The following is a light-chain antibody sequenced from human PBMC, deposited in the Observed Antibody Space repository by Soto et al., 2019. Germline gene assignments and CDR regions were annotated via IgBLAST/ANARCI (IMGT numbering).Light chain of an antibody. CDR1: SSSIGSYS. V-gene: IGLV1-47*01. Sequence: QSVLTQPPSASGAPGQRVTISCSGSSSSIGSYSVYWYQQLPGTAPKLLIYEDNQRPSGVPDRFSGSKSDTSASLAISGLRSGDEADYYCASWDDSLSVIFGGGTSSPS. J-gene: IGLJ2*01. CDR3: ASWDDSLSVI. CDR2: EDN.